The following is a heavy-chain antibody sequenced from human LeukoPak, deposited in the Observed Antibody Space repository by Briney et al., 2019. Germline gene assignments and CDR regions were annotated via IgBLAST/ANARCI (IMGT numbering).Heavy chain of an antibody. Sequence: GESLRISCKGSEYSFTSYWISWVRQMPGKGLEWMGRIDPSDSYTNYSPSFQGHVTISADKSISTAYLQWSSLKASDTAMYYCARGGAVERYCSSTSCYWVDAFDIWGQGTMVTVSS. J-gene: IGHJ3*02. V-gene: IGHV5-10-1*01. D-gene: IGHD2-2*01. CDR3: ARGGAVERYCSSTSCYWVDAFDI. CDR2: IDPSDSYT. CDR1: EYSFTSYW.